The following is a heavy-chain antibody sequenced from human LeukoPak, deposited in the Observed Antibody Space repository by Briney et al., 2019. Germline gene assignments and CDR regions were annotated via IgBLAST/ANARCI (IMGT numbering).Heavy chain of an antibody. CDR2: INPNTGAT. Sequence: ASVKVSCKTSGYTFTGFYIHWVRQAPGQGLEWMGWINPNTGATNFAQKFQGRVTMTTDTSVNTAYMDLRRLRFDDTAVYYCAGREDYNVSVRGAPWGKGTLVTVSS. D-gene: IGHD3-10*01. CDR3: AGREDYNVSVRGAP. V-gene: IGHV1-2*02. CDR1: GYTFTGFY. J-gene: IGHJ5*02.